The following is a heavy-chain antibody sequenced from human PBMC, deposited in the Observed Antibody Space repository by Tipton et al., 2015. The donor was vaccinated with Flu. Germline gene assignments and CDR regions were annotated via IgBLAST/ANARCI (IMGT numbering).Heavy chain of an antibody. CDR3: VRQDCRGDCYPDY. V-gene: IGHV5-51*01. Sequence: QLVQSGAEVKKPGESLKISCKGSTNAFDNYWVVWVRQKPGRGLEWMGIIYPDDSDTRHSPSFQGQVTFSADKSINTVYLQWSSLRDSDSAKYYCVRQDCRGDCYPDYWGQGTLVTVSS. D-gene: IGHD2-21*02. CDR2: IYPDDSDT. J-gene: IGHJ4*02. CDR1: TNAFDNYW.